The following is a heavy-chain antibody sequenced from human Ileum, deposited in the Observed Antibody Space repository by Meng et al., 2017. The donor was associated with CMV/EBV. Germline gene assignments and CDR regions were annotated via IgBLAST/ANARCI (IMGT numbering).Heavy chain of an antibody. Sequence: GGSLRLSCAASGFNFRSYEMIWVRQAPGKGLVWVSRINSDGSSTSYADSVKGRFTISRDNAKNTLYLQMNSLRAEDTAVYYCASSGTIVVVPAADYYYGMDVWGQGTTVTVSS. CDR1: GFNFRSYE. J-gene: IGHJ6*02. CDR3: ASSGTIVVVPAADYYYGMDV. CDR2: INSDGSST. V-gene: IGHV3-74*01. D-gene: IGHD2-2*01.